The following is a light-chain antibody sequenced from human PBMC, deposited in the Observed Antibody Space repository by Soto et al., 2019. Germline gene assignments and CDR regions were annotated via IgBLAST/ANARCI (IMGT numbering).Light chain of an antibody. CDR3: QQTYSTLLT. CDR1: QSISNW. Sequence: DIQMTQSPSTLSASVGDRVTITCRASQSISNWLAWYQQRPGQAPKLLIYDASSLESGVPSTFSGSASGTEFTLTISSLQPDDFATYYCQQTYSTLLTFGGGTKVEI. V-gene: IGKV1-5*01. J-gene: IGKJ4*01. CDR2: DAS.